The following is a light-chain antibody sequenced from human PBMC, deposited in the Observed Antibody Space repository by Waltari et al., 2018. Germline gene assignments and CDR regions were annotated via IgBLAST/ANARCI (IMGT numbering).Light chain of an antibody. CDR3: YSAADNNWV. V-gene: IGLV3-27*01. Sequence: SSELRQPSSVSVSPGQTARITCSGDVLSKKYGRWLQHKPGQAPVLVIYKDTERPSGIPGRFSGSNSGTTVTLTISGVLPEDEADDYCYSAADNNWVFGGGTTLTVL. CDR2: KDT. J-gene: IGLJ3*02. CDR1: VLSKKY.